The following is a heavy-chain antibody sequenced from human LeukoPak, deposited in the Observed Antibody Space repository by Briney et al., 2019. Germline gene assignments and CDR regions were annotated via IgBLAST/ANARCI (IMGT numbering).Heavy chain of an antibody. V-gene: IGHV3-21*01. J-gene: IGHJ5*02. CDR2: ISSSSYI. CDR1: GFTFSSYS. CDR3: ASGELLPTRFDP. Sequence: GGSLRLSCAASGFTFSSYSMDWVRQAPGKWRGWVSSISSSSYIYYADSEKGRFTITRDNAKNSLYLQMNSLRAEDTAVYYCASGELLPTRFDPWGQGTLVTVSS. D-gene: IGHD1-26*01.